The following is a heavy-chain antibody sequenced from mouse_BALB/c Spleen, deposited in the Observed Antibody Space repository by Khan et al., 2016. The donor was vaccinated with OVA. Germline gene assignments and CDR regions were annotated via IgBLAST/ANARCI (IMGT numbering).Heavy chain of an antibody. Sequence: VQLKQSGAELVKPGASVKLSCTASGFIIKDTYIHWEKQRPEQGLEWIGRIDPANGHTKYDPEFQDKATIIAAISSNTAYMQRSSMTSEDTAVYYCSRPIYDYEAMDLWGQGTSVTVSS. V-gene: IGHV14-3*02. CDR2: IDPANGHT. D-gene: IGHD1-1*01. CDR1: GFIIKDTY. CDR3: SRPIYDYEAMDL. J-gene: IGHJ4*01.